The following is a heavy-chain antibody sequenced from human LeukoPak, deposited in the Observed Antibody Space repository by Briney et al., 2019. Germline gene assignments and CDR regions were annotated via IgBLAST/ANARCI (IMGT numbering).Heavy chain of an antibody. V-gene: IGHV3-23*01. CDR1: GFTFSSYA. Sequence: GGSLRLSCTVSGFTFSSYAMSWVRQAPGKGLEWVSAISSTGGNTYHADSVKGRFTISRDNSKNTLYLQMNSLRAEDTAVYYCAKEGYDSSGYYYTGSDYWGQGTLVTVSS. D-gene: IGHD3-22*01. CDR2: ISSTGGNT. J-gene: IGHJ4*02. CDR3: AKEGYDSSGYYYTGSDY.